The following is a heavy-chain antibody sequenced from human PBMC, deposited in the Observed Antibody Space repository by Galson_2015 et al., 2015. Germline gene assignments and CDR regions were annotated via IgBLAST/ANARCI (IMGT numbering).Heavy chain of an antibody. CDR1: GDLLTNYG. J-gene: IGHJ4*02. CDR2: ISAKSAIT. Sequence: SVKVSCKASGDLLTNYGISWVRQAPGQGLEWVGWISAKSAITDYPQKFQDRVTMTTDTSRTTAYMELWSLGSDDTAVYYCARTTLDCTSGVCYEVWGQGTLVTVSS. CDR3: ARTTLDCTSGVCYEV. V-gene: IGHV1-18*01. D-gene: IGHD2-8*01.